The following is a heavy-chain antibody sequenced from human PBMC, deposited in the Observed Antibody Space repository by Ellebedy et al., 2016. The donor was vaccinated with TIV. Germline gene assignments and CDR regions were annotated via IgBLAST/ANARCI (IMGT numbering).Heavy chain of an antibody. V-gene: IGHV1-18*04. CDR1: GYTFTSYG. Sequence: ASVKVSCKASGYTFTSYGFSWVRQAPGQGLEWMGWISAYNGNTNYAQKLQGRVTLTTDTSTSTAYMELRSLRSDDTAEYYCARDRWIAPLRTHYYYYGMDVWGQGTTVTVSS. CDR2: ISAYNGNT. J-gene: IGHJ6*02. D-gene: IGHD5-12*01. CDR3: ARDRWIAPLRTHYYYYGMDV.